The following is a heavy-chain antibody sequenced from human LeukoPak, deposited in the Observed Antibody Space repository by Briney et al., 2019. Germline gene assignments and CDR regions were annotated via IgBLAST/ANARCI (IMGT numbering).Heavy chain of an antibody. V-gene: IGHV1-2*02. CDR2: INPNSGGT. Sequence: GASVKVSCKASGYTFTGYYMHWVRQAPRQGLEWMGWINPNSGGTNYAQKFQGRVTMTRDTSISTAYMELSRLRSDDTAVYYCARALHVYYYDSSGYAFDIWGQGTMVTVSS. CDR3: ARALHVYYYDSSGYAFDI. D-gene: IGHD3-22*01. J-gene: IGHJ3*02. CDR1: GYTFTGYY.